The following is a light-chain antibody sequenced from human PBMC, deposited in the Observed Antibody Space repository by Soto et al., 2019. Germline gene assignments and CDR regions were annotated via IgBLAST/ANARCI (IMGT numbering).Light chain of an antibody. CDR2: GAS. J-gene: IGKJ1*01. CDR3: QQHGSSPRT. V-gene: IGKV3-20*01. CDR1: RSVSSRY. Sequence: EIVLTQSPGILSLSPGERVTLSCRASRSVSSRYLAWYQQKPGQAPRLLLYGASSRATGIPDRFSGSGSGTDFTLTISRLEPEDFAVYYCQQHGSSPRTFGQGTKVEIK.